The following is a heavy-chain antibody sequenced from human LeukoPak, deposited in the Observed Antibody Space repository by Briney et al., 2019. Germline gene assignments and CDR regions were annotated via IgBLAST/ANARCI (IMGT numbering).Heavy chain of an antibody. CDR2: IIPIFGTA. J-gene: IGHJ6*03. CDR3: ARASRGYVDYYYYMDV. D-gene: IGHD5-12*01. Sequence: SVKVSCKASGGTFSSYAISWVRQAPGQGLEWMGGIIPIFGTASYAQKFQGRVIMTRDMSTSTVYMELSSLRSEDTAVYYCARASRGYVDYYYYMDVWGKGTTVTVSS. V-gene: IGHV1-69*05. CDR1: GGTFSSYA.